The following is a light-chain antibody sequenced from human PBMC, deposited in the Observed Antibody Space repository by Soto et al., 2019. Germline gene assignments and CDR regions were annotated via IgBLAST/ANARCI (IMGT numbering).Light chain of an antibody. V-gene: IGKV1-9*01. J-gene: IGKJ1*01. CDR1: QGINSY. CDR3: QQVNTYPPRA. Sequence: DIPLTQSPSFLSASVGDRVTITCRASQGINSYLAWYQQKPGKAPKLLIYEASTLQSGVPSRFSGSGSGTDFSLTISSLQPEDLATYYCQQVNTYPPRAFGQGTKVEIK. CDR2: EAS.